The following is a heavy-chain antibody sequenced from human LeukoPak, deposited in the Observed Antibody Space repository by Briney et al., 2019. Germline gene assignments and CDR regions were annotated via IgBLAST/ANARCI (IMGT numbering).Heavy chain of an antibody. Sequence: PSETLSLTCSVSGGSIRSTTYYWGWIRQPPGKRLEWIASIYYSGNTYYNPSLKSRVTISVDTSKNQFSLKLSSVTAADTAVYYCARVNFRGVIISSYYFDYWGQGTLVTVSS. CDR2: IYYSGNT. J-gene: IGHJ4*02. CDR1: GGSIRSTTYY. D-gene: IGHD3-10*01. CDR3: ARVNFRGVIISSYYFDY. V-gene: IGHV4-39*07.